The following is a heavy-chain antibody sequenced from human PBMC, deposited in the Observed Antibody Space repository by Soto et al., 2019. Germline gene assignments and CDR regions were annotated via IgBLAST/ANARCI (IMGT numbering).Heavy chain of an antibody. D-gene: IGHD6-19*01. CDR3: ARDGPLPYTRGWDFVNLDH. Sequence: QVQLVESGGGVVQPGRSLRLSCAASGFSLSNFAMHWVRQAPGKGLEWVAAISYDETNNYYADSVKGRFTISRDTSMNTLSLQMNSLRAEDTALYYCARDGPLPYTRGWDFVNLDHWGQGALVTVSS. CDR1: GFSLSNFA. J-gene: IGHJ4*02. V-gene: IGHV3-30*14. CDR2: ISYDETNN.